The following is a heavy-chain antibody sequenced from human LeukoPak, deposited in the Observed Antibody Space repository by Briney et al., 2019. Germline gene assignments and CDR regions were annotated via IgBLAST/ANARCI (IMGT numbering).Heavy chain of an antibody. CDR1: GFTFSKYW. V-gene: IGHV3-74*01. Sequence: PGGSLRLSCAADGFTFSKYWMHWVRQAPGKGLVWVSHINLDGITTRYADSVKGRFTISRDNAKNTLFLQMNSLRAEDTAVYYCAGGLEMATILFDYWGQGTLVTVSS. CDR2: INLDGITT. CDR3: AGGLEMATILFDY. J-gene: IGHJ4*02. D-gene: IGHD5-24*01.